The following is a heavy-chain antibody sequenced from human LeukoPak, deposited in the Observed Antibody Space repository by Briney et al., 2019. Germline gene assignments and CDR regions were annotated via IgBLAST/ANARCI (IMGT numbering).Heavy chain of an antibody. J-gene: IGHJ3*02. CDR3: ARGRYDFWSGSNDAFDI. V-gene: IGHV4-59*01. CDR2: IHYSGST. CDR1: GYSISSAYY. D-gene: IGHD3-3*01. Sequence: SETLSLTCAVSGYSISSAYYWGWIRQPPGKGLEWIGYIHYSGSTNYNPSLKSRVTISVDTSKNQFSLKLSSVTAADTAVYYCARGRYDFWSGSNDAFDIWGQGTMVTVSS.